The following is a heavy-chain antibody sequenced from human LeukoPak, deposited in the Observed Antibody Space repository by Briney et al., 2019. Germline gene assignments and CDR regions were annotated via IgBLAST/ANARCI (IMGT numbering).Heavy chain of an antibody. V-gene: IGHV3-21*01. D-gene: IGHD6-19*01. CDR2: TTSSSSYI. Sequence: PGGSLRLSCAAFGFTFSSYSMNWVRQAPGKGLEWVSSTTSSSSYIYYADSVKGRFTISRDNAKNSLYLQMNSLRAEDTAVYYCAKEPAPHAGGWYFPDDHWGQGTLVTVSS. CDR3: AKEPAPHAGGWYFPDDH. CDR1: GFTFSSYS. J-gene: IGHJ5*02.